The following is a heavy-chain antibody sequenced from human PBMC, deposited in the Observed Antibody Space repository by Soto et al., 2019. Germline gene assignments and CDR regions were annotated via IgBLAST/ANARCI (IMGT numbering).Heavy chain of an antibody. D-gene: IGHD2-8*01. CDR2: THYRSPWPY. J-gene: IGHJ5*01. CDR1: GDSVSPNSAT. V-gene: IGHV6-1*01. Sequence: PSQTLSLTCAISGDSVSPNSATWDWIRHSPSRGLECLGSTHYRSPWPYDYAVSVQGRIAINPDTSNNQFSLHLSSVTPDDTAVYYCARLIGNSRLDSWGHGTLATVS. CDR3: ARLIGNSRLDS.